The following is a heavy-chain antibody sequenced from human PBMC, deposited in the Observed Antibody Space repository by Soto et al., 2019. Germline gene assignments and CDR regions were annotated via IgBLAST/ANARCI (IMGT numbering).Heavy chain of an antibody. J-gene: IGHJ6*03. CDR2: MNPNSGNT. Sequence: ASVKVSCKASGYTFTSHDINWVRQATGQGLEWMGWMNPNSGNTGYAQKFQGRVTMTRNTSISTAYMELSSLRSEDTAVYYCARGRGYSSTRYYYYYMEVWGKGTTVTVSS. CDR3: ARGRGYSSTRYYYYYMEV. V-gene: IGHV1-8*01. CDR1: GYTFTSHD. D-gene: IGHD6-13*01.